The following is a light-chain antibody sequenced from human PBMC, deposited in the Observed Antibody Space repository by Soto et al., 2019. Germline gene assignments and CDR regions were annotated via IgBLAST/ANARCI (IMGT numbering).Light chain of an antibody. CDR2: EVT. Sequence: QSALTQPASVSGSPGQSITISCTGASSDVGRYNYVAWYQQHPGKAPKLMIYEVTNRPSGVSNRFSGSKSGNTASLTISGLQAEDEADYYCSSYTSSSPLVFGTGTKVTVL. J-gene: IGLJ1*01. CDR1: SSDVGRYNY. CDR3: SSYTSSSPLV. V-gene: IGLV2-14*01.